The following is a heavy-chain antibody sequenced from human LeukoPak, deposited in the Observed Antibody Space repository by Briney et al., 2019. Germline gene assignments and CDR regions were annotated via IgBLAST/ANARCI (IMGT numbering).Heavy chain of an antibody. CDR1: GFTFYDYA. V-gene: IGHV3-9*01. CDR3: AREAYGSGSYHLFY. CDR2: ISWNSDNI. D-gene: IGHD3-10*01. Sequence: GGSLRLSCVASGFTFYDYAMHWVRQAPGKGLEWVSGISWNSDNIGYADSVKGRFTISRDNSKNTLYLQMNSLRAEDTAVYYCAREAYGSGSYHLFYWGQGTLVTVSS. J-gene: IGHJ4*02.